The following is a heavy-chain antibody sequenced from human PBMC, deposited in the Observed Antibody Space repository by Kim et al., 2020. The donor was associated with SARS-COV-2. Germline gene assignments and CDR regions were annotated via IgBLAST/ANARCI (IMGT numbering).Heavy chain of an antibody. CDR3: ARERMDIVAMHTSLMNRLIDY. Sequence: SETLSLTCTVSGGSISSGGYYWSWIRQHPGKGLEWIGYIYYSGSTYYNPSLKSRVTISVDTSKNQFSLKLSSVTAADTAVYYCARERMDIVAMHTSLMNRLIDYWGQGTLVTVSS. J-gene: IGHJ4*02. CDR2: IYYSGST. CDR1: GGSISSGGYY. D-gene: IGHD5-12*01. V-gene: IGHV4-31*03.